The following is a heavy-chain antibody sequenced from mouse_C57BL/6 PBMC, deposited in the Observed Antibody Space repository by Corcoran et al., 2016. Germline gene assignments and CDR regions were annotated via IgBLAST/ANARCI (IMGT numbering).Heavy chain of an antibody. J-gene: IGHJ4*01. V-gene: IGHV1-76*01. CDR2: IYPGSGNT. CDR1: GYTFTDYY. CDR3: AEGDDGFYAMDY. D-gene: IGHD2-3*01. Sequence: QVQLKQSGAELVRPGASVKLSCKASGYTFTDYYINWVKQRPGQGLEWIARIYPGSGNTYYNEKFKGKATLTAEKSSSTAYMQLSSLTSEDSAVYFCAEGDDGFYAMDYWGQGTSVTVSS.